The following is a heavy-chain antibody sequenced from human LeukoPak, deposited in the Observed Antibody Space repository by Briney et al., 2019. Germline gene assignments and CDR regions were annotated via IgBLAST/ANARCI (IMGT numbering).Heavy chain of an antibody. D-gene: IGHD2-2*01. J-gene: IGHJ6*03. CDR3: ARDWVVVVPAAHYYYMDV. V-gene: IGHV1-2*02. Sequence: GASVKVSCKTSGYTFTAYYMHWVRQAPGQGLEWMGWINPNSGGTNYAQKFQGRVTMTRDTSISTAYMELSRLRSDDTAVYYCARDWVVVVPAAHYYYMDVWGKGTTVTVSS. CDR1: GYTFTAYY. CDR2: INPNSGGT.